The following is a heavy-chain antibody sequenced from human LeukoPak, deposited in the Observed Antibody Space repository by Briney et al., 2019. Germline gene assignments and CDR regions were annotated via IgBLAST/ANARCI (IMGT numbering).Heavy chain of an antibody. CDR2: INPNSGVT. V-gene: IGHV1-2*02. CDR3: ARDLANANFDC. J-gene: IGHJ4*02. Sequence: ASVKVSCKASGYTFTGYYMNWVRQAPGQGLEWMGWINPNSGVTHYLQKFQGRVTVTRDTSISTAYMELSRLRSGDTAVYYCARDLANANFDCWGQGTLVTVSS. CDR1: GYTFTGYY.